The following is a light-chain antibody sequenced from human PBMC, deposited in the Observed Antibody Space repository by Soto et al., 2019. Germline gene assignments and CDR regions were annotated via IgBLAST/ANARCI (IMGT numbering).Light chain of an antibody. CDR2: DAS. CDR3: QQYGSSPIT. V-gene: IGKV3-20*01. J-gene: IGKJ5*01. Sequence: EIVLTQSPDTLSLSPGERATLSCRPSQSVSSSNLAWYQQKPGQAPRLLIYDASSRASGISDRFSGSGSGTDFTLTISRLEPEDFGVYYGQQYGSSPITFGQGTRLEIE. CDR1: QSVSSSN.